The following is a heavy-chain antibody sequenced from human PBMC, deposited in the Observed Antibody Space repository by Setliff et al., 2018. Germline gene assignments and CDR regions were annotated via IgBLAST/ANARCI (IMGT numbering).Heavy chain of an antibody. V-gene: IGHV4-30-4*08. CDR2: IYSSGST. Sequence: TLSLTCTVSGGSISSGDYYWSWIRQPPGKGLEWIGYIYSSGSTYYNPSLKSRVSISVDTSKNQFSLKLSSVTAAATAVYYCARESRYYYDNLGTLDYWGQGTLVTVSS. J-gene: IGHJ4*02. CDR1: GGSISSGDYY. D-gene: IGHD3-22*01. CDR3: ARESRYYYDNLGTLDY.